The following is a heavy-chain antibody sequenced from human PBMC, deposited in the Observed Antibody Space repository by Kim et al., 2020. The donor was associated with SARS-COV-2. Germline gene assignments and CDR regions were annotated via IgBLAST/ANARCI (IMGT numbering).Heavy chain of an antibody. D-gene: IGHD3-3*01. Sequence: GGSLRLSCAASGITVSSNYMSWVRQAPGKGLEWVSVIYSGGSTYYADSVKGRFTISRDNSKNTVYLLMNSLRAEDTAVYYCARGEPWGYYDFWSGSRFDYWGQATLVTVSS. V-gene: IGHV3-53*01. CDR2: IYSGGST. CDR1: GITVSSNY. CDR3: ARGEPWGYYDFWSGSRFDY. J-gene: IGHJ4*02.